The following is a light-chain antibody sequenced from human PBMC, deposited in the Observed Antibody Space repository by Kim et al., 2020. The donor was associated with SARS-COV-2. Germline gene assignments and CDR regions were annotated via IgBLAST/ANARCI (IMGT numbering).Light chain of an antibody. Sequence: QSALTQPASVSGSPGQSITISCAGTSSDVGSYDLVSWYQVHPGKVPKLIIYEGTKRPSGVSNRFSGSKSGHTAFLTISGLQPGDEAEYYCCSYAGSSTLLFGGGTKLTVL. CDR2: EGT. J-gene: IGLJ2*01. V-gene: IGLV2-23*01. CDR3: CSYAGSSTLL. CDR1: SSDVGSYDL.